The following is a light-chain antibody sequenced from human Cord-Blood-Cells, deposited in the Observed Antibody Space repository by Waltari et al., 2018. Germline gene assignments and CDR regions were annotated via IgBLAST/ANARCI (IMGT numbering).Light chain of an antibody. CDR2: DVS. CDR1: SSDVGGYNH. CDR3: SSYTSSSTWV. Sequence: QSALTQPASVSGSPGQSITIPCTGTSSDVGGYNHVPWYQQHPGNAPKLMIYDVSNRPSRVSNRFSGSKSGNTASLTISGLQAEDEADYYCSSYTSSSTWVFGGGTKLTVL. J-gene: IGLJ3*02. V-gene: IGLV2-14*01.